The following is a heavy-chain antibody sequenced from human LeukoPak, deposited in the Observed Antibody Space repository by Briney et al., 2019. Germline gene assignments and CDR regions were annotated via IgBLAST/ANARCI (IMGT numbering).Heavy chain of an antibody. V-gene: IGHV4-4*07. Sequence: PSETLSLTCTVSGGSLSSYYWSWIRQPAGKGLEWIGRIYTSGSTNYNPSLKSRVTMSVDTSKNQCSLKLSSVTAADTAVYYCARSGYCSSTSCYNTGYFDYWGQGTLVTVSS. CDR2: IYTSGST. CDR1: GGSLSSYY. CDR3: ARSGYCSSTSCYNTGYFDY. D-gene: IGHD2-2*02. J-gene: IGHJ4*02.